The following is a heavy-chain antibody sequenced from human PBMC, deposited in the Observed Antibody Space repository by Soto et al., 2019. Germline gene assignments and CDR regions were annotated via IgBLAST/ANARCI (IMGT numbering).Heavy chain of an antibody. CDR1: GGSVSSGSYY. V-gene: IGHV4-61*01. Sequence: PSETLSLTCTVSGGSVSSGSYYWSWIRQRPGKGLEWIGYIYYSGSTNYNPSLKSRVTISVDTSKNQFSLKLSSVTAADTAVYYCARYHYDVWSRLGYYFDYWGQGTLVTVSS. CDR3: ARYHYDVWSRLGYYFDY. J-gene: IGHJ4*02. CDR2: IYYSGST. D-gene: IGHD3-3*01.